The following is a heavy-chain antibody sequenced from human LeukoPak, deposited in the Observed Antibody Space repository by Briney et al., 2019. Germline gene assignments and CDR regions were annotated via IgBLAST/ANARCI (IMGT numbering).Heavy chain of an antibody. CDR1: GFTFSSYS. V-gene: IGHV3-21*01. J-gene: IGHJ4*02. CDR2: ISSSSSYI. Sequence: PGGSLRLSCAASGFTFSSYSMNWVRQAPGKGLEWVSSISSSSSYIYYADSVKGRFTISRDNAKNSLYLQMNSLRAEDTAVYYCTTTEGDYDFWSGLDYWGQGTLVTVSS. D-gene: IGHD3-3*01. CDR3: TTTEGDYDFWSGLDY.